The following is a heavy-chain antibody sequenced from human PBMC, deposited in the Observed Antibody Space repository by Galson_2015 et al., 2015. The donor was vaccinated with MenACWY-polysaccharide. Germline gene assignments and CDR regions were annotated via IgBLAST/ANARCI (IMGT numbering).Heavy chain of an antibody. Sequence: FLRLSCAASGFTFSSSEMTWVRQAPGKGLEWVAVISYDESNKYYADSVKDRFTISRDNSKNTLYLQMNSLRAEDTAVYYCARTYCDRTTCYGMDVWGQGTTVTVSS. V-gene: IGHV3-30-3*01. CDR3: ARTYCDRTTCYGMDV. D-gene: IGHD2-2*01. CDR2: ISYDESNK. J-gene: IGHJ6*02. CDR1: GFTFSSSE.